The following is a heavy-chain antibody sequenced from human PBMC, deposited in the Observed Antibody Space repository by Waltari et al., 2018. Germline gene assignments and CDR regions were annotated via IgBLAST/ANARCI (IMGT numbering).Heavy chain of an antibody. V-gene: IGHV3-53*02. CDR2: IYSGGST. D-gene: IGHD5-18*01. CDR3: ARGTYSSPIDY. J-gene: IGHJ4*02. CDR1: GFTVSSNY. Sequence: EVQLVETGGGLIQPGGSLSLSCAASGFTVSSNYMSWVRQAPGKGLEWVSVIYSGGSTYYADSVKGRFTISRDNSKNTLYLQMNSLRAEDTAVYYCARGTYSSPIDYWGQGTLVTVSS.